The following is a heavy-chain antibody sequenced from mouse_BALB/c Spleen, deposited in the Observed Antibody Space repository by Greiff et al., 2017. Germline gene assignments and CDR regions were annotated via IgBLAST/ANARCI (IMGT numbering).Heavy chain of an antibody. V-gene: IGHV1-69*02. Sequence: QVQLQQPGAELVKPGASVKLSCKAPGYTFTSYWMHWVKQRPGQGLEWIGEIDPSDSYTNYNQKFKGKATLTVDKSSSTAYRQLSSLTSGDSAVYYCARGGDCDGDFSWFAYWGQGTLVTVSA. CDR3: ARGGDCDGDFSWFAY. CDR2: IDPSDSYT. D-gene: IGHD3-3*01. J-gene: IGHJ3*01. CDR1: GYTFTSYW.